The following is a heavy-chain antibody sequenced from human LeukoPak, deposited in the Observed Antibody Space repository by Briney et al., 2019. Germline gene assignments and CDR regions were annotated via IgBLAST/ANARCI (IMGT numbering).Heavy chain of an antibody. V-gene: IGHV4-59*01. CDR2: LYYSGST. J-gene: IGHJ6*03. CDR1: GGSLSSYY. D-gene: IGHD5-12*01. CDR3: ARDRSGYEYYYYYMDV. Sequence: SETLSLTCTVSGGSLSSYYWSWIRQPPGKGLEWIGYLYYSGSTNYNPSLKSRVTISVDTSKNQFSLKLSSVTAADTAVYYCARDRSGYEYYYYYMDVWGKGTTVTVSS.